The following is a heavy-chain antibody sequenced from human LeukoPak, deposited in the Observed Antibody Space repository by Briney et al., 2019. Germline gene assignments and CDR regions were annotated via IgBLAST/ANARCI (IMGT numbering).Heavy chain of an antibody. V-gene: IGHV4-30-4*01. Sequence: PSETLSLTCTVSGGSISSGDYYWSWIRQPPGKGLEWIGYIYYSGSTYYNPSLKSRVTISVDTSKNQFSLKLSSVTAADTAVYYCATHYGDLNWFDPWGQGTLVTVSS. CDR2: IYYSGST. D-gene: IGHD4-17*01. CDR3: ATHYGDLNWFDP. J-gene: IGHJ5*02. CDR1: GGSISSGDYY.